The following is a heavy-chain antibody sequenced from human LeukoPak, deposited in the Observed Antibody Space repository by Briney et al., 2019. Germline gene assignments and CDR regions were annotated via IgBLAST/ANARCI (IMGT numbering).Heavy chain of an antibody. V-gene: IGHV4-59*08. CDR2: IYYSGST. CDR1: GGSISSYY. J-gene: IGHJ4*02. D-gene: IGHD6-19*01. CDR3: ARRRDSSGWKGGYYFDY. Sequence: SETLSLTCTVSGGSISSYYWSWIRQPPGKGLEWIGYIYYSGSTNYNPSLKSRVTISVDTSKNQFSLKLSSVTAADTAVYHCARRRDSSGWKGGYYFDYWGQGTLVTVS.